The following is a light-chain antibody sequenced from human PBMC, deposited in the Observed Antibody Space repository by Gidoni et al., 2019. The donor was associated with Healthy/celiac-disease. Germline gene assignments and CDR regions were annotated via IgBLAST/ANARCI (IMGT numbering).Light chain of an antibody. CDR3: QQYNHYSYTWT. Sequence: YKASSLESGVPSRFSGSGSGTEFTLTISSLQPAAVASYYYQQYNHYSYTWTFGQGTKVEIK. CDR2: KAS. V-gene: IGKV1-5*03. J-gene: IGKJ1*01.